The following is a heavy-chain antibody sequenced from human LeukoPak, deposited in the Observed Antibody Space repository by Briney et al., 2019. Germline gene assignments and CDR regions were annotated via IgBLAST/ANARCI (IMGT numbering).Heavy chain of an antibody. J-gene: IGHJ3*02. Sequence: SETLSLTCTVSGGSISNYYWIWIRQPPGGGLEWIGYVHYTGNTKYNTSLKSRVAISVDSSKNQISLKLTSVTAADTAVYYCARHRYGGNTDAFDIWGQGTMVTVSS. CDR3: ARHRYGGNTDAFDI. CDR1: GGSISNYY. CDR2: VHYTGNT. V-gene: IGHV4-59*08. D-gene: IGHD4-23*01.